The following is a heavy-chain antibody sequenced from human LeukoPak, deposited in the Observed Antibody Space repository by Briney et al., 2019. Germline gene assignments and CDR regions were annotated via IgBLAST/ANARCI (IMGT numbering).Heavy chain of an antibody. V-gene: IGHV1-69*13. CDR3: ARARIVVVVAATSNYYYYYGMDV. D-gene: IGHD2-15*01. CDR1: GGTFSSYA. CDR2: IIPIFGTA. Sequence: SVKVSCKASGGTFSSYAISWVRQAPGQGLEWMGGIIPIFGTANYAQKFQGRVTITADESTSTAYMELSSLRSEDTAVYYCARARIVVVVAATSNYYYYYGMDVWGQGTTVTVSS. J-gene: IGHJ6*02.